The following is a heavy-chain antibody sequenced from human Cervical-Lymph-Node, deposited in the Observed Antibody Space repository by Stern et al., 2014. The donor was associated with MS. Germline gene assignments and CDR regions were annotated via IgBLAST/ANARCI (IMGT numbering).Heavy chain of an antibody. D-gene: IGHD6-19*01. CDR2: IIHIFGTA. J-gene: IGHJ4*02. CDR1: GGTFSSYA. Sequence: QMQLVQSGAELKQPGSSVQVSCKASGGTFSSYAISWVRQAPGQGLEWMGGIIHIFGTANYAQKFQGRVTITADESTRTDYMELSSVRAEDTAVYYCARGIRQWLGYYFDYWGQGTLVTVSS. CDR3: ARGIRQWLGYYFDY. V-gene: IGHV1-69*01.